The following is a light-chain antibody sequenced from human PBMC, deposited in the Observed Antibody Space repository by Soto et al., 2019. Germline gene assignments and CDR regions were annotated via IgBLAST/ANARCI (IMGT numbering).Light chain of an antibody. CDR1: QSISSRY. CDR3: QQYASSLVYT. J-gene: IGKJ2*01. Sequence: EIELTQSPGTLSLSPGERAILSCRVSQSISSRYVAWYQLKPGQAPRLLIYSSSNRATGIPDRFSGSGSGTDFTLTISRLEPEDFAVYYCQQYASSLVYTFGQGTRLDIE. CDR2: SSS. V-gene: IGKV3-20*01.